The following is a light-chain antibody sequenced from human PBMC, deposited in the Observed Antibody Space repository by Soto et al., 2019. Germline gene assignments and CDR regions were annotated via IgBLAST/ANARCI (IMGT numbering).Light chain of an antibody. J-gene: IGKJ1*01. CDR2: KAS. Sequence: DIQMTQSPSTLSASVGDRVTITCRASQSISSWLAWYQQKPGKAPKLLIYKASNLESGVSSRFSGSVSGTEFTLTINSLQSDDFATYYCQEYDTYSRTFGQGTKVEVK. V-gene: IGKV1-5*03. CDR3: QEYDTYSRT. CDR1: QSISSW.